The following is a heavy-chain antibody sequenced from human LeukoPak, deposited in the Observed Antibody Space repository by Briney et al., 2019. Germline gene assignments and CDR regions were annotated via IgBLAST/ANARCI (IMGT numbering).Heavy chain of an antibody. Sequence: SETLSLTCTVSGGSVSSGSYYWSWIRQPPGKGLERIGYIYYSGSTNYNPSLKSRVTISVDTSKNQFSLKLGSVTAADTAVYYRARGITGTLLYYYGMDVWGQGTTVTVSS. D-gene: IGHD1/OR15-1a*01. CDR3: ARGITGTLLYYYGMDV. CDR1: GGSVSSGSYY. J-gene: IGHJ6*02. CDR2: IYYSGST. V-gene: IGHV4-61*01.